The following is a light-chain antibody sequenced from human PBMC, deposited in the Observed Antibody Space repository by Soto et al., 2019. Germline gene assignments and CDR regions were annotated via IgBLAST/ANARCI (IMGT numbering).Light chain of an antibody. J-gene: IGKJ4*01. CDR2: GAS. CDR3: QQYNNWPPLT. Sequence: EIVMTQSPATLSVSPGERATLSCRASQSVSSNLAWYQQKPGQAPRLLIYGASTMATGIPARFSGSGSGTEFTLTISSLQSEDFAVYDCQQYNNWPPLTFGGGTKVEIK. CDR1: QSVSSN. V-gene: IGKV3-15*01.